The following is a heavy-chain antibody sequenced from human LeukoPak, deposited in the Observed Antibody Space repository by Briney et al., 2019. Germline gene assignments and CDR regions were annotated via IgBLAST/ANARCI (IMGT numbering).Heavy chain of an antibody. J-gene: IGHJ6*03. CDR1: GGSISSYY. CDR2: MYYSGST. V-gene: IGHV4-59*01. CDR3: ARALGGSSFNYYYYMDV. D-gene: IGHD1-26*01. Sequence: SETLSLTCTVSGGSISSYYWSWIRQPPGKGLEWIGYMYYSGSTNYNPSLKSRVTISVDTSKNQFSLKLSSVTAADTAVYYCARALGGSSFNYYYYMDVWGKGTTVTVSS.